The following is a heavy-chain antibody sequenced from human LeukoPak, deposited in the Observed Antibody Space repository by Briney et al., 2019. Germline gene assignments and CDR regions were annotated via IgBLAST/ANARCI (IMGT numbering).Heavy chain of an antibody. Sequence: SETLSLTCAVYGGSFSGYYWSWIRQPPGKGLEWIGEINHSGSTNYNPSLKSRVTISVDTSKNQFSLKLSSVTAADTAVYYCARGIRTTGYCSGTSCYPNWFDPWGQGTLVTVSS. CDR3: ARGIRTTGYCSGTSCYPNWFDP. D-gene: IGHD2-2*01. CDR1: GGSFSGYY. CDR2: INHSGST. V-gene: IGHV4-34*01. J-gene: IGHJ5*02.